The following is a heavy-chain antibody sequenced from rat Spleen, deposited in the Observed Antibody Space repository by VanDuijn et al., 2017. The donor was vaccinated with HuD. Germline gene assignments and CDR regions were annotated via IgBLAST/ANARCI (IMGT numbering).Heavy chain of an antibody. D-gene: IGHD1-11*01. CDR1: GFTFSSYW. CDR3: TSPPLRSGFYYIEY. CDR2: INTGGGST. Sequence: EVQLVESGGGLVQPGRSLKLSCVASGFTFSSYWMYWIRQAPGKGLEWVSSINTGGGSTYYRDSVKGRFTISRDNAKTTLYLQMDSLRSEDTATYFCTSPPLRSGFYYIEYWGHGVMVTVSS. J-gene: IGHJ2*01. V-gene: IGHV5-58*01.